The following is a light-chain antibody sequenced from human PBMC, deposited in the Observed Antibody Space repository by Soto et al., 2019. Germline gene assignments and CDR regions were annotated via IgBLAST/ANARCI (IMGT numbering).Light chain of an antibody. CDR1: QGINTY. CDR2: DAS. J-gene: IGKJ1*01. CDR3: QQYNTYSRT. Sequence: DIQLTQSPSFLSASVGDRFTITFRSSQGINTYLAWYQQKLGKAPKVLIYDASKLHSGVPSRFSGSGSGTEFTLTISSLRPDDFATYYCQQYNTYSRTFGQGTKVDIK. V-gene: IGKV1-9*01.